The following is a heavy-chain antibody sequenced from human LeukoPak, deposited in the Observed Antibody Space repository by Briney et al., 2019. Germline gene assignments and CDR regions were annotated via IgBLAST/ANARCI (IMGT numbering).Heavy chain of an antibody. CDR1: GVSISSSNSY. J-gene: IGHJ4*02. Sequence: SETRSLTCTVSGVSISSSNSYWGWIRQPPGKGLEWIGSIYYSGNTYYNASLKSQVSISIDTSKNQFSLKLTSVTAADTAVYYCARQTGSGLFILPGGQGTLVTVSS. V-gene: IGHV4-39*01. CDR2: IYYSGNT. D-gene: IGHD3/OR15-3a*01. CDR3: ARQTGSGLFILP.